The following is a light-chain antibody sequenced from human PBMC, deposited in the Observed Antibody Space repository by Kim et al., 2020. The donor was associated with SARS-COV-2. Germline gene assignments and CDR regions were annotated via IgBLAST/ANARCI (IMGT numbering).Light chain of an antibody. Sequence: APGEIATLSCRASQSVSSSYLAWYQQKPGQAPSLLIYGASSRATCIPDRFSGSGSGTDFTLTISRLEPEDFAVYYCQQYDSSFTFGGGTKVDIK. CDR1: QSVSSSY. J-gene: IGKJ4*01. CDR3: QQYDSSFT. CDR2: GAS. V-gene: IGKV3-20*01.